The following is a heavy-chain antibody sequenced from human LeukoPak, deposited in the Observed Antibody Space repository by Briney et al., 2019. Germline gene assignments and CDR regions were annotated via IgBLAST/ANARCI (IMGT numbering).Heavy chain of an antibody. CDR3: ARIVRYYDSSGYYYYFDY. D-gene: IGHD3-22*01. Sequence: SGPALVKPTQPLTLTCTFSGFSLRTSGMCVSWIRQPPVKALEWLALIDWDDDKYYSTSLKTRLTISKDTSKNQVVLTMTNMDPVDTATYYCARIVRYYDSSGYYYYFDYWGQGTLVTVSS. CDR1: GFSLRTSGMC. J-gene: IGHJ4*02. V-gene: IGHV2-70*01. CDR2: IDWDDDK.